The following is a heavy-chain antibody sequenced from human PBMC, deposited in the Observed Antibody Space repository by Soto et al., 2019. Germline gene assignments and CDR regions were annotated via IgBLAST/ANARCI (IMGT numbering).Heavy chain of an antibody. V-gene: IGHV3-23*01. J-gene: IGHJ6*02. D-gene: IGHD3-10*01. CDR2: ISGSGGST. Sequence: PGGSLRLSCAASGFTFSSYAMSWVRQAPGKGLEWVSAISGSGGSTYYADSVKGRFTISRDNSKNTLYPQMNSLRAEDTAVYYCAKRMVRGDPYYYYGMDVWGQGTTVTVSS. CDR1: GFTFSSYA. CDR3: AKRMVRGDPYYYYGMDV.